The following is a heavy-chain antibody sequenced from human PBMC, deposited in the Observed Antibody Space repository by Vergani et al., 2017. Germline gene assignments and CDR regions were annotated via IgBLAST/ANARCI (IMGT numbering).Heavy chain of an antibody. Sequence: EVQLVESGGGLVQPGGSLRLSCAASGFTFSSYWMSWVRQAPGKGLEWVANIKQDGSDKFYVDSVKGRFTVSRDNAKNSLYLQMNSLRAEDTAVYYCAKDLLNYDFWSGYTNNWFDPWGQGTLVTVSS. J-gene: IGHJ5*02. CDR1: GFTFSSYW. CDR2: IKQDGSDK. CDR3: AKDLLNYDFWSGYTNNWFDP. D-gene: IGHD3-3*01. V-gene: IGHV3-7*01.